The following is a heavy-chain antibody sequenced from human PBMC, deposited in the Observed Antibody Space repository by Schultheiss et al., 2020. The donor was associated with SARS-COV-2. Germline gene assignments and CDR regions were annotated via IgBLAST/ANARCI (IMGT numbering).Heavy chain of an antibody. CDR3: ARGGDTAMVTPYYYYYMDV. CDR2: IYYSGST. J-gene: IGHJ6*03. D-gene: IGHD5-18*01. V-gene: IGHV4-59*12. Sequence: SETLSLTCTVSGGSISSYYWSWIRQPPGKGLEWIGYIYYSGSTNYNPSLKSRVSISLDTSKNQFSLKLRSVTAADTAVYYCARGGDTAMVTPYYYYYMDVWGKGTTVTVSS. CDR1: GGSISSYY.